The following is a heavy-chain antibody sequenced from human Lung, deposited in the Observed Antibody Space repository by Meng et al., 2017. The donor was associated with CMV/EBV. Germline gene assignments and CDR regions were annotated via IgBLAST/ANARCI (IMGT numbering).Heavy chain of an antibody. V-gene: IGHV7-4-1*01. J-gene: IGHJ4*02. CDR1: GYTFTSSS. CDR2: ININTGNP. CDR3: ARGNGWRFDY. Sequence: QVQAVKSGYELKKPGDSVKVSCQAAGYTFTSSSMNWVRHAPGQGLEWMGWININTGNPTYAQGFTGRFVFSLDTSVSTAYLQIDSLKADDTAVYYCARGNGWRFDYWGQGTLVTVSS. D-gene: IGHD6-19*01.